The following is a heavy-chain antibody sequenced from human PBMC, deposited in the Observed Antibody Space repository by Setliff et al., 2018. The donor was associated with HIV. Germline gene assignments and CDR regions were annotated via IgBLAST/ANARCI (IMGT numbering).Heavy chain of an antibody. CDR1: GGSISSYC. V-gene: IGHV4-59*08. D-gene: IGHD3-16*01. J-gene: IGHJ5*02. CDR2: IYYSGST. Sequence: SETLSLTCTVSGGSISSYCWSWIRQPPGKGLEWIGYIYYSGSTNYNPSLKSRVTISMDTSKNQFTLNLNSVTATDTAVYYCAKRTFGSGRLDPWGQGTLVTVSS. CDR3: AKRTFGSGRLDP.